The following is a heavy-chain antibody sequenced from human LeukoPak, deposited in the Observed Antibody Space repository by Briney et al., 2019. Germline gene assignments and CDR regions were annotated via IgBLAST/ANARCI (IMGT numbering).Heavy chain of an antibody. CDR2: INPNSGGT. CDR1: GYTFTGYY. J-gene: IGHJ6*04. D-gene: IGHD2-2*01. V-gene: IGHV1-2*04. Sequence: GASVKVSCKASGYTFTGYYMHWVRQAPGQGLEWMGWINPNSGGTNYAQKFQGWVTMTRDTSISTVYMELSSLRSEDTAVYYCARDGILVVPAAMGYYYGMDVWGKGTTVTVSS. CDR3: ARDGILVVPAAMGYYYGMDV.